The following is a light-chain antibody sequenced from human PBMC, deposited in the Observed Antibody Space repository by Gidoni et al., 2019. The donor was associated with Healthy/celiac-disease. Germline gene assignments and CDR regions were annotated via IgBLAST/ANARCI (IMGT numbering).Light chain of an antibody. CDR1: QSISSW. CDR3: QQYNSYSYT. J-gene: IGKJ2*01. CDR2: DAS. V-gene: IGKV1-5*01. Sequence: DIQMTQSPSTLSASVGDRVTITCRASQSISSWLAWYQQKPGKAPKLLIYDASSLESGVPSRFSGSGSGTEFTLPISSLQPDDFATYYCQQYNSYSYTFXQXTKLEIK.